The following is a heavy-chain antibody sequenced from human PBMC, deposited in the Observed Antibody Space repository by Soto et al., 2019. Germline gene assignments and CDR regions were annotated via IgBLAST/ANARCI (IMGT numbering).Heavy chain of an antibody. D-gene: IGHD6-13*01. V-gene: IGHV1-18*01. CDR3: ASIAAAGTGEYNWFDP. CDR2: ISAYNGNT. J-gene: IGHJ5*02. CDR1: GYTFTSYG. Sequence: ASVKVSCKASGYTFTSYGISWVRQAPGQGLEWMGWISAYNGNTNYAQKLQGRVTMTTDTSTSTAYMELRSLRSDDTAVYYCASIAAAGTGEYNWFDPWGQGTLVTVSS.